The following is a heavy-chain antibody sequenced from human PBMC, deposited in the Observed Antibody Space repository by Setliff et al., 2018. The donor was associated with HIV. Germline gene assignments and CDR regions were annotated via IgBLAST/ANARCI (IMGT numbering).Heavy chain of an antibody. J-gene: IGHJ5*02. D-gene: IGHD2-2*01. CDR1: DASISVGTYY. Sequence: SETLSLACSVSDASISVGTYYWSWIRQPAGKGLEWIGHVYTSGSTSGSTNYNPSLKSRVTISVDMSKNQFSLKLNSVTAADTAVYYCVRAGYCSSASCYFSGWFDPWGQGTLVTVS. CDR2: VYTSGSTSGST. V-gene: IGHV4-61*09. CDR3: VRAGYCSSASCYFSGWFDP.